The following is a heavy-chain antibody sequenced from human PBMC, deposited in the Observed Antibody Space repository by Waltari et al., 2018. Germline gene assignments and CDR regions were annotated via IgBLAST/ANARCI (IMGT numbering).Heavy chain of an antibody. J-gene: IGHJ4*02. Sequence: QLQLQESGSGLVKPSQTLSLTCAVSGGSINSGGSSWSWIRQPPGKGLEWIGYIDHSGSTYYNPSLKSRVTISVDRSKNQFSLKLSSVTAADTAVYYCARFTRGPYYYFDYWGQGTLVTVSS. D-gene: IGHD3-10*01. CDR3: ARFTRGPYYYFDY. CDR2: IDHSGST. V-gene: IGHV4-30-2*01. CDR1: GGSINSGGSS.